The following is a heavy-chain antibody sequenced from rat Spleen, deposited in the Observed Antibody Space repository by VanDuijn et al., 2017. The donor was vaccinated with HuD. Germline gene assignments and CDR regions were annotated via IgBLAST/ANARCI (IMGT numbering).Heavy chain of an antibody. CDR2: IWGDEST. J-gene: IGHJ2*01. D-gene: IGHD5-1*01. CDR3: TRGLGDY. V-gene: IGHV2-1*01. Sequence: QVQLKESGPGLVQPSQTLSLTCTVSGFSLTNNSVHWVRQPPGKGLEWMGGIWGDESTSYNSALKSRLSISRDTSKSQVLLKVNSLQSDDTAIYICTRGLGDYWGQGVMVTVSS. CDR1: GFSLTNNS.